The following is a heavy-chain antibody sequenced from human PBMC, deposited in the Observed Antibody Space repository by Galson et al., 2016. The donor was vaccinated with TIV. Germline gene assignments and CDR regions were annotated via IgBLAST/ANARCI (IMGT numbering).Heavy chain of an antibody. CDR1: GDSVSSNSAA. CDR3: ARATPSVFGIIMTLDS. J-gene: IGHJ4*02. V-gene: IGHV6-1*01. D-gene: IGHD3-16*01. Sequence: CAISGDSVSSNSAAWNWLRQSPSRGLEWLGRTFYRSKWYNDYAPSVKSRITINPDTSKNPFSLQLNSVTPGDTAVYYCARATPSVFGIIMTLDSWGQGTLVTVSS. CDR2: TFYRSKWYN.